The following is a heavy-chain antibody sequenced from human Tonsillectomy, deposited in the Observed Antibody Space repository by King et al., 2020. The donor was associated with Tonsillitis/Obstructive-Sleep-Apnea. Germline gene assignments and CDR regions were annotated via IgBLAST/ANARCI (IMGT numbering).Heavy chain of an antibody. CDR1: GFTFSDYY. CDR3: ASGGGSSCWSESFDY. CDR2: ISSSSSYT. V-gene: IGHV3-11*06. D-gene: IGHD6-19*01. J-gene: IGHJ4*02. Sequence: VQLVESGGGLVKPGGSLRLSCAASGFTFSDYYMSWIRQAPGKGLEWVSYISSSSSYTNYADSVKGRFTISRDNAKNSLYLQMNSLRAEDTAVYYCASGGGSSCWSESFDYWGQRTLVTVSS.